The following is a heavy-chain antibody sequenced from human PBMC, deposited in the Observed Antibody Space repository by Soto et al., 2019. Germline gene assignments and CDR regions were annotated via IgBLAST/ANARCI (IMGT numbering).Heavy chain of an antibody. Sequence: QVQLVQSGAEVKKPGASVKISCKASGDTFTSYYMHWVRQAPGQGLEWMGIINPSGGTSYAQKFRGRVPMTRDTSTSTVCMELSSLRSEDTAVYYCARVYCSGGSCYGIDYWGQGTLVTVSS. V-gene: IGHV1-46*01. CDR2: INPSGGT. CDR3: ARVYCSGGSCYGIDY. D-gene: IGHD2-15*01. CDR1: GDTFTSYY. J-gene: IGHJ4*02.